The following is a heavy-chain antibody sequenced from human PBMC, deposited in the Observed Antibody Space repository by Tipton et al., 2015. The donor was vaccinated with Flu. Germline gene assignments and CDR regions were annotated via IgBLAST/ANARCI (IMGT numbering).Heavy chain of an antibody. CDR2: IQQNGIEK. Sequence: TASGFTFSGDWMSWVRQAPGKGLEWVANIQQNGIEKHYVDSVKGRFTISRDNAKNSLYLQMNSLRAEDTAMYYCARDRDGTDHWGQGTLVTVSS. D-gene: IGHD1-1*01. CDR1: GFTFSGDW. J-gene: IGHJ4*02. CDR3: ARDRDGTDH. V-gene: IGHV3-7*01.